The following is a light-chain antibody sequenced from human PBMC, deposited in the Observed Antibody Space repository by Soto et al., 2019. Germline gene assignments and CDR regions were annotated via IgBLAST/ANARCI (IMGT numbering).Light chain of an antibody. Sequence: QSALTQPPSASGSPGQSVTISCTGTSSDVGAYKYVSWYQQYPGKAPKHMIYEVTKRPSGVPDRCYGSKSGNTASLTVSGLQAEDEADYYCTSYVGNDIWVFGGGTQLTVL. CDR1: SSDVGAYKY. V-gene: IGLV2-8*01. CDR2: EVT. J-gene: IGLJ3*02. CDR3: TSYVGNDIWV.